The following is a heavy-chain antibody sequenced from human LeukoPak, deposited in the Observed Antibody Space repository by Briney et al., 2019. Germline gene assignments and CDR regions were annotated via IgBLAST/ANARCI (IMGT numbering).Heavy chain of an antibody. D-gene: IGHD3-22*01. CDR2: INPNSGGT. J-gene: IGHJ3*02. CDR1: GYTFSSYD. Sequence: GASVKVSCKASGYTFSSYDINWVRQATGQGLEWMGWINPNSGGTNYAQKFQGRVTMTRDTSISTAYMELSRLRSDDTAVYYCARNYYDDAFDIWGQGTMVTVSS. CDR3: ARNYYDDAFDI. V-gene: IGHV1-2*02.